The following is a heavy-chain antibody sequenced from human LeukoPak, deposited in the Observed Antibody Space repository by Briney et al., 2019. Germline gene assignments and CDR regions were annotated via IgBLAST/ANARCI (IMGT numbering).Heavy chain of an antibody. CDR1: GGSISSYY. D-gene: IGHD4-17*01. CDR2: IYYSGST. CDR3: ARGPVTTAHWFDP. Sequence: SETLSLTCTVSGGSISSYYWSWIRQPPGKGLEWIGYIYYSGSTNYDPSLKSRVTISVDTSKNQFSLKLSSVTAADTAVYYCARGPVTTAHWFDPWGQGTLVTVSS. J-gene: IGHJ5*02. V-gene: IGHV4-59*12.